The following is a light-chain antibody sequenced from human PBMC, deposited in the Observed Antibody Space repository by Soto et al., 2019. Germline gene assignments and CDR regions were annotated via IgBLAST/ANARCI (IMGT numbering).Light chain of an antibody. J-gene: IGKJ4*01. CDR1: PSVRTY. V-gene: IGKV3-11*01. CDR2: DAT. CDR3: QQRANWPLT. Sequence: PGETATLFCRASPSVRTYLAWYQQKPGQAPRLLIYDATKRATSISARFSGSGSGTDFTLTISSVEPDDFAVYYCQQRANWPLTFGGGTRVEIK.